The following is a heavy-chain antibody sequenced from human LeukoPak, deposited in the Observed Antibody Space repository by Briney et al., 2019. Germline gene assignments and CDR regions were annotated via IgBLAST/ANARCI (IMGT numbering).Heavy chain of an antibody. V-gene: IGHV3-21*01. D-gene: IGHD5-12*01. Sequence: GGCLRLSCAASGFTFSSCSMNWVRQAPGKGLEWVTSISSSSSYIYYADSVKGRFTISRDNAKNSLYLQMNSLRAEDTAVYYCARVLGYSGYDLVDYWGQGTLVTVSS. CDR1: GFTFSSCS. CDR3: ARVLGYSGYDLVDY. CDR2: ISSSSSYI. J-gene: IGHJ4*02.